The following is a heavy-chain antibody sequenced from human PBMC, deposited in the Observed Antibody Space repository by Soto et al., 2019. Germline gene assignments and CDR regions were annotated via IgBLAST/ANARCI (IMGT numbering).Heavy chain of an antibody. CDR2: IIPILGIA. D-gene: IGHD2-15*01. CDR1: GGTFSSYT. V-gene: IGHV1-69*02. CDR3: ARAPDDCSGGSCSFP. Sequence: VKVSCKASGGTFSSYTISWVRQAPGQGLEWMGRIIPILGIANYAQKFQGRVTITADKSTSTAYMELSSLRSEDTAVYYCARAPDDCSGGSCSFPWGQGTLVTVSS. J-gene: IGHJ5*02.